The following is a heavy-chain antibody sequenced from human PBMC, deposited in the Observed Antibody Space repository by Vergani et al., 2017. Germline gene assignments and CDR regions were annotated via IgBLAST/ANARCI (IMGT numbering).Heavy chain of an antibody. V-gene: IGHV3-7*01. CDR2: IKQDGSEK. D-gene: IGHD4-17*01. J-gene: IGHJ4*02. Sequence: EVQLVESGGGLVQPGGSLRLSCAASGFTFSSSWMSWVRQAPGKGLEWVANIKQDGSEKYYVDSVKGRFTISRDNAKNSLYLQMNSLRAEDTAVYYCARDGHANVGFPYGDYVAYWGQGTLVTVSS. CDR3: ARDGHANVGFPYGDYVAY. CDR1: GFTFSSSW.